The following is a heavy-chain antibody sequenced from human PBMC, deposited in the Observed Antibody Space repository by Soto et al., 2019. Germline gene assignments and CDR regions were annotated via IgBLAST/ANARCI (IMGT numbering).Heavy chain of an antibody. CDR1: GFTFSSYA. CDR3: AMIPDYGVITPFDY. D-gene: IGHD4-17*01. CDR2: SSGSGGST. Sequence: PGGSLRLSCAASGFTFSSYAMSWVRQAQGKGLEWVSASSGSGGSTYYADSVKGRFPISRDNSKNTLYLQMNSLRAEDTAVYYCAMIPDYGVITPFDYWGQGTLVTVSS. V-gene: IGHV3-23*01. J-gene: IGHJ4*02.